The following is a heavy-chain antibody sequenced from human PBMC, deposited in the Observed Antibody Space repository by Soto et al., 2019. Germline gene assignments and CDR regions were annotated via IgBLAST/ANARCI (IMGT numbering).Heavy chain of an antibody. Sequence: GASVKVSCKASGYTFTSYAMHWVRQAPGQRLEWMGWINAGNGNTKYSQKFQGRVTITRDTSASTAYMELSSLRSEDTAVYYCARDKDDFWSGYPYYYYYMDVWGKGTTVTVSS. V-gene: IGHV1-3*01. CDR1: GYTFTSYA. CDR3: ARDKDDFWSGYPYYYYYMDV. CDR2: INAGNGNT. J-gene: IGHJ6*03. D-gene: IGHD3-3*01.